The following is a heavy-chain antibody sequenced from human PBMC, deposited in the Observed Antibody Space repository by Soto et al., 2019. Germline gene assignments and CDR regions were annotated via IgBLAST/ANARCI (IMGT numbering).Heavy chain of an antibody. J-gene: IGHJ5*02. CDR3: ARQRAEYDFWSGSNWFDP. CDR2: ISGHNGNT. D-gene: IGHD3-3*01. CDR1: GYTFTNYG. V-gene: IGHV1-18*01. Sequence: ASVKVSCKASGYTFTNYGIAWVRQAPGQGLEWMGWISGHNGNTDYAQNLQGRVTMTTDTSTDTAYMELRSLRSDDTAVYYCARQRAEYDFWSGSNWFDPWGQGTLVTVSS.